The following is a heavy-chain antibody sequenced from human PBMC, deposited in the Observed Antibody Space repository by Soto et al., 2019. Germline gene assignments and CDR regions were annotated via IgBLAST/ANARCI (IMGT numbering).Heavy chain of an antibody. D-gene: IGHD3-22*01. Sequence: VGSLRLSCAASGFTFSSYAMSWVRQAPGKGLEWVSAISGSGGSTYYADSVKGRFTISRDNSKNTLYLQMNSLRAEDTAVYYCAKVGYYDSSGYLRPGSFDYWGQGTLVTVSS. CDR3: AKVGYYDSSGYLRPGSFDY. CDR1: GFTFSSYA. J-gene: IGHJ4*02. V-gene: IGHV3-23*01. CDR2: ISGSGGST.